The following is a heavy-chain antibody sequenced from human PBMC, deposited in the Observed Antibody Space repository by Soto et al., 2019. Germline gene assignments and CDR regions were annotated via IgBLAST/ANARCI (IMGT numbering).Heavy chain of an antibody. CDR2: MYNSERT. CDR1: GGAISGYY. CDR3: AREPLAHSYFDL. J-gene: IGHJ4*02. Sequence: LXLTCTISGGAISGYYWSWILQPAGKGLEWIGRMYNSERTNYNPSLKSRVTMSMDTSKSQFSLKLTSVTAADTAVYFCAREPLAHSYFDLWGQGTLVTVSS. V-gene: IGHV4-4*07.